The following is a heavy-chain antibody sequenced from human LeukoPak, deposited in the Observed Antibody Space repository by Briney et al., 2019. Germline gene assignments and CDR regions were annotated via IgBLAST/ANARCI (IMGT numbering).Heavy chain of an antibody. Sequence: GESLKISCKGSGYNLTNYWIGWVRQMPGKGLEWMGIIYPGDSDTRYSPSFQGQVTISADKSIKTAYLQWSSLKASDTAMYYCARPYFDSSGYYFDYWGQGTLVTVSS. CDR2: IYPGDSDT. D-gene: IGHD3-22*01. CDR3: ARPYFDSSGYYFDY. CDR1: GYNLTNYW. V-gene: IGHV5-51*01. J-gene: IGHJ4*02.